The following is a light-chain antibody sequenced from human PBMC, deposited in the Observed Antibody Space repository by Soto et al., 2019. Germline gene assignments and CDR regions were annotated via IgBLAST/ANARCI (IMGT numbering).Light chain of an antibody. J-gene: IGKJ5*01. CDR3: QQYGSSSIT. CDR2: GAS. Sequence: ENGLTQSPGTLSLSPGERAALSCRASQSVSSSYLAWYQQKPGQAPGLLIYGASSRATGIPDRFSGSGSGTDFTLTISRLEPEDFAVYYCQQYGSSSITFGQGTRLEIK. V-gene: IGKV3-20*01. CDR1: QSVSSSY.